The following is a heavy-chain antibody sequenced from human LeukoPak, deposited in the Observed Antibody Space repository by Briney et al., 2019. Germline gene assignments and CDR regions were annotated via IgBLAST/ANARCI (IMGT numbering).Heavy chain of an antibody. CDR1: GFIFGDYA. J-gene: IGHJ4*02. D-gene: IGHD6-13*01. V-gene: IGHV3-49*04. CDR2: IRSTAYGATT. Sequence: GGSLRLSCTASGFIFGDYAMSWVRQAPEKGLEWVAFIRSTAYGATTEYAASVKDRFTISRDDSKRIAYLQMNSLKTDDTAVYYCTRGVYQLLYFDYWGQGALVTVSS. CDR3: TRGVYQLLYFDY.